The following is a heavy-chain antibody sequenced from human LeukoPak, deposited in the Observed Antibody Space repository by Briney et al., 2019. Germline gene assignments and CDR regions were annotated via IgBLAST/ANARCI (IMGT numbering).Heavy chain of an antibody. D-gene: IGHD6-19*01. CDR3: ASARSYGSEYYCDL. Sequence: GGSLRLSCAASGFTFSDYYMSWVRQAPGKGLEWVSYFSRDGSTIYYADSVKGRFTISRDNAKNSLYLQMNSLRAEDTAVYYCASARSYGSEYYCDLWGQGTLVTVSS. CDR2: FSRDGSTI. J-gene: IGHJ4*02. V-gene: IGHV3-11*01. CDR1: GFTFSDYY.